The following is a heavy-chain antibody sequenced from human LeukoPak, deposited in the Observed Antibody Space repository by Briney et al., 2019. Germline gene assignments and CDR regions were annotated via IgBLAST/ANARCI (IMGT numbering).Heavy chain of an antibody. D-gene: IGHD3-16*01. J-gene: IGHJ3*01. CDR1: GFTFSLND. CDR2: IGNEGST. V-gene: IGHV3-13*01. Sequence: GGSLRLSCAASGFTFSLNDMHWVRQATGKSLEWVSGIGNEGSTFYPGSLKGRFTISRDNAKNSLYLQMNSLSAEDTAVYYCIRDLGLSHAYGAFDVWGQGALVTVSS. CDR3: IRDLGLSHAYGAFDV.